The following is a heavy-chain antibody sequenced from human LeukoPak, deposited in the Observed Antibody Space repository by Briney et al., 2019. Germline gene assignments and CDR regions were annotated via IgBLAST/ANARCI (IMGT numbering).Heavy chain of an antibody. CDR3: ARGYTGYSSGWYRGAWLDP. Sequence: SETLSLTCAVYGGSFSGYYWSWLRQPPGKGLERIGEINHSGSTNYNPSLKSRVTISVDTSKNQFSLKLSSVTAADTAVYYCARGYTGYSSGWYRGAWLDPWGQGTLVTVSS. CDR2: INHSGST. V-gene: IGHV4-34*01. J-gene: IGHJ5*02. CDR1: GGSFSGYY. D-gene: IGHD6-19*01.